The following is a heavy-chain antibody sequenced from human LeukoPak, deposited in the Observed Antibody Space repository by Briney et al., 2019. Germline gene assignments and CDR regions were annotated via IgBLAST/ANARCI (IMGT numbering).Heavy chain of an antibody. CDR3: ARGRYSYGYFNY. V-gene: IGHV3-30*02. D-gene: IGHD5-18*01. CDR1: GFTFSSYG. CDR2: IRYDGSNK. J-gene: IGHJ4*02. Sequence: GGSLRLSRAASGFTFSSYGMHWVRQAPGKGLEWVAFIRYDGSNKYYADSVKGRFTISRDNSKNTLYLQMNSLRAEDTAVYYCARGRYSYGYFNYWGQGTLVTVSS.